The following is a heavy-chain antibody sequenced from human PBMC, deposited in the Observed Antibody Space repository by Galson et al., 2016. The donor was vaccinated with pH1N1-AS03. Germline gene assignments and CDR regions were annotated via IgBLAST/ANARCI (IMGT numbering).Heavy chain of an antibody. D-gene: IGHD1-1*01. V-gene: IGHV5-51*01. Sequence: QSGAEVKKPGESLKISCKGSGYNFGNFWIGWVRQKPGKGLEWMGIIYPGDSDARYSPPFQGQVTFSADQSINTAYLQWSGLEASDTPMYYCARRETEVGTDFWGQGTLVTVSS. J-gene: IGHJ4*02. CDR1: GYNFGNFW. CDR3: ARRETEVGTDF. CDR2: IYPGDSDA.